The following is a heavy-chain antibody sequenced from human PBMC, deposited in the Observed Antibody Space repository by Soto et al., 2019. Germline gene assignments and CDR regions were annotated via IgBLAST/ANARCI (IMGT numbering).Heavy chain of an antibody. J-gene: IGHJ5*02. D-gene: IGHD6-19*01. CDR2: IWYDGSNK. Sequence: PVGSLRLSCASSVCTFSTYGMHCVRHSPGRWLEWVAIIWYDGSNKYYADSVKGRFTISRDDSKNTLYLQMNSLRVEDTAVYFCARDASASDGGWYKRGFEPWGQGTLVIVS. CDR3: ARDASASDGGWYKRGFEP. CDR1: VCTFSTYG. V-gene: IGHV3-33*01.